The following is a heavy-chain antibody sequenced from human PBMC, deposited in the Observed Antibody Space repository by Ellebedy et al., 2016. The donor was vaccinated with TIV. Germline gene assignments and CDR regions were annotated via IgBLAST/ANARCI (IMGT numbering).Heavy chain of an antibody. J-gene: IGHJ4*02. D-gene: IGHD1-26*01. Sequence: GESLKISCAASGFTFSDYYMSWIRQAPGKGLEWVSYISSSSGSTKYADFMRGRFTISRDNAKNSLYLQMSSLRVEEKAVYFCARHLNSGSYYDPFDYWGQGTLVTVSS. CDR1: GFTFSDYY. CDR2: ISSSSGST. CDR3: ARHLNSGSYYDPFDY. V-gene: IGHV3-11*06.